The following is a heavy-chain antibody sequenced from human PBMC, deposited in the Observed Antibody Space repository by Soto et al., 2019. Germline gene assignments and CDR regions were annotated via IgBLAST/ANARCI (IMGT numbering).Heavy chain of an antibody. J-gene: IGHJ3*02. V-gene: IGHV1-2*04. CDR1: GYTFTGYY. CDR2: INPNSGGT. Sequence: QVQLVQSGAEVKKPGASVKVSCKASGYTFTGYYMHWVRQAPGQGLEWMGWINPNSGGTNYAQKFQGWVTMTRDTSISTAYMELSRLRSDDTAVYYCARGHQQLVLASRNLYAFDIWGQGTMVTVSS. CDR3: ARGHQQLVLASRNLYAFDI. D-gene: IGHD6-13*01.